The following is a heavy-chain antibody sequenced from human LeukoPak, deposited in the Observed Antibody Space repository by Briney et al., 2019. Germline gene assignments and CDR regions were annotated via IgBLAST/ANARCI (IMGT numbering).Heavy chain of an antibody. V-gene: IGHV3-48*01. J-gene: IGHJ4*02. CDR1: GFILSTFD. CDR2: ISGSDSSI. CDR3: ARRLDS. Sequence: GGSLRLSCAASGFILSTFDMNWVRQAPGKGLEWASFISGSDSSIYYADSVKGRFTISRDNARNELYLHMNSLRAEDTAVYYCARRLDSWGQGTLVTVSS.